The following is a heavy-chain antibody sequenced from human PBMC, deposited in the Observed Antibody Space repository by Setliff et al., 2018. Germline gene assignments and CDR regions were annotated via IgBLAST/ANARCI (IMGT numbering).Heavy chain of an antibody. CDR3: ARYNSSAACFDL. V-gene: IGHV4-4*07. D-gene: IGHD1-20*01. CDR1: GDSISNYY. J-gene: IGHJ5*02. Sequence: PSETLSLTCTVSGDSISNYYWKWIRQHAGKGLEWIGRIYVTESTKYNPSLKSRVTLSIDTSKNQFSLKLSSVTAADAALYYCARYNSSAACFDLWGPGTLVTV. CDR2: IYVTEST.